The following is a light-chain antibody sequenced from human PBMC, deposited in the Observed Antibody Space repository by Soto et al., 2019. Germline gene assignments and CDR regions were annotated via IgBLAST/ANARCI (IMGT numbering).Light chain of an antibody. CDR2: RAS. V-gene: IGKV3D-20*02. Sequence: EIVLTQSPGTLSLSPGERATLSCRASQSVSSDYLAWYQQKPGQTPKVLIYRASSRATGIPDRFSGSGSGTDFTLTISSLEPEDFAVYYCQQRSSWPFTFGPGTKVDIK. CDR1: QSVSSDY. CDR3: QQRSSWPFT. J-gene: IGKJ3*01.